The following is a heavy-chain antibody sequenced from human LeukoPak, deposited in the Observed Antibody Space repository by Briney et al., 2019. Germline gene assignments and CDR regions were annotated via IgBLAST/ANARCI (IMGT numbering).Heavy chain of an antibody. CDR3: ARDAYYYGSGSYGY. CDR1: GYTFTSYG. V-gene: IGHV1-18*01. J-gene: IGHJ4*02. Sequence: GASVKVSCKASGYTFTSYGISWVRQAPGQGLEWMGWISAYNGNTNYAQKLQGRVTMTTDTSTSTAYMGLRSLRSDDTAVYYCARDAYYYGSGSYGYWGQGTPVTVSS. CDR2: ISAYNGNT. D-gene: IGHD3-10*01.